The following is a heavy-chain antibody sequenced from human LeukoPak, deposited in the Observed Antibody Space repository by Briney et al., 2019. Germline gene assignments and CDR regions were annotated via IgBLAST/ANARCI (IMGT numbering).Heavy chain of an antibody. CDR2: ISSSGSTI. CDR1: GFTFSSYE. D-gene: IGHD1-20*01. V-gene: IGHV3-48*03. J-gene: IGHJ4*02. Sequence: GGSLRLSCAASGFTFSSYEMNWVRQAPGKGLEWVSYISSSGSTIYYADSVKGRFTISRDNAKNSLYLQMDSLRAEDTALYYCANHPRDGISGLTRSTPDYWGQGTLVTVSS. CDR3: ANHPRDGISGLTRSTPDY.